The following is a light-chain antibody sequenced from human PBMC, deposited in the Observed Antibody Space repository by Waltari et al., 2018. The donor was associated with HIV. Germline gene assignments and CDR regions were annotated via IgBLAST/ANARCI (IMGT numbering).Light chain of an antibody. Sequence: EIVLTQSPGTLSLSPGERATLSCRASQSVSSNYLAWYQQKPDQAPRLLIYGASRRATGIPDRFSGSGSGTDFTLIISRLEPEDFAVYYCQQYGSSPQYTFGQGTKLEI. V-gene: IGKV3-20*01. CDR1: QSVSSNY. J-gene: IGKJ2*01. CDR3: QQYGSSPQYT. CDR2: GAS.